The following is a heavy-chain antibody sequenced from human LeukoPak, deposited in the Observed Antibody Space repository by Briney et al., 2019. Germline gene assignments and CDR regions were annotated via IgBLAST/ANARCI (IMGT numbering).Heavy chain of an antibody. D-gene: IGHD5-18*01. Sequence: ASVKVSCKASGYTFTGYYMHWVRQAPGQGLEWMGWINPNSGGTNYAQKFQGRVTMTRDTSISTAYMELSRLRSDDTAVYYCARDLGDMSDSYGPFDYWGQGTLVTVSS. V-gene: IGHV1-2*02. CDR2: INPNSGGT. CDR1: GYTFTGYY. CDR3: ARDLGDMSDSYGPFDY. J-gene: IGHJ4*02.